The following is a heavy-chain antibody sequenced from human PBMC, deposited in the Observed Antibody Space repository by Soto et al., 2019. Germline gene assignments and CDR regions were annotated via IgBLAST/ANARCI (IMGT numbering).Heavy chain of an antibody. J-gene: IGHJ6*02. Sequence: GASVKVSCKASGGTFSSYAISWVRQAPGQGLEWMGGIIPIFGTANYAQKFQGRVTITADESTSTAYMELSSLRSEDTAVYYCARASGGYCSSTSCFHYYYYGMDVWGQGTTVTVSS. D-gene: IGHD2-2*01. CDR3: ARASGGYCSSTSCFHYYYYGMDV. CDR2: IIPIFGTA. CDR1: GGTFSSYA. V-gene: IGHV1-69*13.